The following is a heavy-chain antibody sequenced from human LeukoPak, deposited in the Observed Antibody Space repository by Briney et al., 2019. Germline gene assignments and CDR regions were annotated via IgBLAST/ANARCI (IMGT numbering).Heavy chain of an antibody. CDR2: IYSSETT. CDR3: ARSDGIVGEEAWFDP. D-gene: IGHD1-26*01. V-gene: IGHV4-4*09. J-gene: IGHJ5*02. CDR1: GASISSDY. Sequence: SETLSLTCSVSGASISSDYWSWIRQPPGKGLEWIGNIYSSETTKYNPSHRSRATISGDTSKNQFSLKLSSVTAADTAVYYCARSDGIVGEEAWFDPWGQGTLVTVSS.